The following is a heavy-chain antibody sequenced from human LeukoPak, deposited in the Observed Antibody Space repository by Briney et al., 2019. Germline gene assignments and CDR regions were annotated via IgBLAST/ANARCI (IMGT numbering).Heavy chain of an antibody. D-gene: IGHD3-16*01. CDR1: GYTFTDYY. CDR3: AKAALGVMMTLDCFDP. V-gene: IGHV1-2*02. J-gene: IGHJ5*02. CDR2: INPNSGGI. Sequence: ASVKVSCKASGYTFTDYYIHWLRQAPGQGLEWVAWINPNSGGINYAQKFQGRITLTRDTSITTAFLALSSLRSDDTATYYCAKAALGVMMTLDCFDPWGQGTLVTVSS.